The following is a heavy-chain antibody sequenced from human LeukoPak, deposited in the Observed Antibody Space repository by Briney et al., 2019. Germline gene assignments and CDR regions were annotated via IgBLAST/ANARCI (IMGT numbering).Heavy chain of an antibody. CDR1: TFTFSNYG. J-gene: IGHJ4*02. CDR3: ATDRNSGKYYDY. V-gene: IGHV3-21*01. Sequence: KPGGSLRLSCADSTFTFSNYGWNWVRQAPGKGLEWVSFISSSGSDIYYADSVKGRFTVSRDNAKNTLYLQMDSLRAEDTAVYYCATDRNSGKYYDYWGQGTLVTVSS. D-gene: IGHD1-26*01. CDR2: ISSSGSDI.